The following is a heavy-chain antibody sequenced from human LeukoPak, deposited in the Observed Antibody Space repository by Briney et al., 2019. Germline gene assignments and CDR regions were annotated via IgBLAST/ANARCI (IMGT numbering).Heavy chain of an antibody. J-gene: IGHJ4*02. CDR3: AREYYDILTGYPL. V-gene: IGHV4-34*01. Sequence: SSETLSLTCAVYGGSFSGYYWSWIRQPPGKGLEWIGEINHSGSTNYNPSLKSRVTISVDTSKNQFSLKLSSVTAADTAVYYCAREYYDILTGYPLWGQGTLVTVSS. CDR2: INHSGST. D-gene: IGHD3-9*01. CDR1: GGSFSGYY.